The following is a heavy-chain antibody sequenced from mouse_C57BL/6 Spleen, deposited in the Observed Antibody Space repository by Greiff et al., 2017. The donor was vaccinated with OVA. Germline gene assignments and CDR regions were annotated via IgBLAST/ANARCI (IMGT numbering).Heavy chain of an antibody. D-gene: IGHD1-1*01. CDR1: GYTFTDYE. Sequence: VQLQQSGAELVRPGASVTLSCKASGYTFTDYEMHWVKQTPVHGLEWIGAIDPETGGTAYNQKFKGKAILTADKSSSTAYMELRSLTSEDSAVYYGTRSRGYGSAMDYWGQGTSVTVSS. CDR2: IDPETGGT. V-gene: IGHV1-15*01. J-gene: IGHJ4*01. CDR3: TRSRGYGSAMDY.